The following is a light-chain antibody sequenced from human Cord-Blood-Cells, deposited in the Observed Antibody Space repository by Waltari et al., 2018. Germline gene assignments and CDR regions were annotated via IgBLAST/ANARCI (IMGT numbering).Light chain of an antibody. CDR3: AAWDDSLNGWV. CDR1: SSTLGSNT. V-gene: IGLV1-44*01. J-gene: IGLJ3*02. Sequence: QSVLTQPPSASGTPGQRVPISCSGSSSTLGSNTVNWYQQLPGTAPKLLIYSNNQRPSGVPDRFSGSKSGTSASLAISGLQSEDEADYYCAAWDDSLNGWVFGGGTKLTVL. CDR2: SNN.